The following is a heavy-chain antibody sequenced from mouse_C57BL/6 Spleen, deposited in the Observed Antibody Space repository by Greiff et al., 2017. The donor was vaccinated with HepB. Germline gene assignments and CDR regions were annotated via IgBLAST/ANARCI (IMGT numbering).Heavy chain of an antibody. CDR1: GFTFSDYG. Sequence: DVKLVESGGGLVKPGGSLKLSCAAPGFTFSDYGMHWVRQAPEKGLEWVAYISSGSSTIYYADTVKGRFTISRDNAKNHLFLQMTSLRSDDKAMYYCASPYSLYYAMDYWGQGTSVTVSS. CDR3: ASPYSLYYAMDY. V-gene: IGHV5-17*01. D-gene: IGHD2-10*01. CDR2: ISSGSSTI. J-gene: IGHJ4*01.